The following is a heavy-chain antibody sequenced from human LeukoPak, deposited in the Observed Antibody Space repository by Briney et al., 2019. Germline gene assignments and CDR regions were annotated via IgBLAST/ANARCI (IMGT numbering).Heavy chain of an antibody. CDR1: GFTFSDYA. V-gene: IGHV3-23*01. D-gene: IGHD1-1*01. CDR2: ISGGGGMT. Sequence: PGGSLRLSCAASGFTFSDYAMSWVRQAPGKGLEWVSGISGGGGMTYYTDAVKGRFSISRDNSKNTLDLQMNGLSAEDTAVYYCTKGSYTTSGNGRHFDVWGRGALVTVSS. J-gene: IGHJ2*01. CDR3: TKGSYTTSGNGRHFDV.